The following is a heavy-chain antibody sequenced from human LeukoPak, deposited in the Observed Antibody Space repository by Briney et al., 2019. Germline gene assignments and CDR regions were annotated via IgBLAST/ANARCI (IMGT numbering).Heavy chain of an antibody. D-gene: IGHD1-1*01. CDR3: ARSSGTYPDFDS. CDR1: GYTFTAYY. J-gene: IGHJ4*02. CDR2: INPDSGGT. V-gene: IGHV1-2*02. Sequence: ASVKVSCKASGYTFTAYYMHWVRQAPGQGLEWMGWINPDSGGTNYAQKFQGRVTMTRDTSINTAYMELSRLSSDGTAVYYCARSSGTYPDFDSWGQGTLVTVSS.